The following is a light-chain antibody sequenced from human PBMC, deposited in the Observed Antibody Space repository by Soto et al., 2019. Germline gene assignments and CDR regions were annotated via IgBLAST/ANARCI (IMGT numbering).Light chain of an antibody. CDR3: QRYNNWPLT. CDR1: QSVSSH. V-gene: IGKV3-15*01. CDR2: DTS. Sequence: EIVMTQSPATLSVSPGEGATVSCRASQSVSSHLAWYQHKPGQTPRLLIYDTSTRATGVPARFSGSRSGTEFTLTINSLQSEDFAVYYCQRYNNWPLTFGGGTKVDIK. J-gene: IGKJ4*01.